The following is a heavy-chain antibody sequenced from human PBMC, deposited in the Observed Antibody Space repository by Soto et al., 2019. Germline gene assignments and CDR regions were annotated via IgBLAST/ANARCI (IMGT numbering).Heavy chain of an antibody. D-gene: IGHD2-15*01. V-gene: IGHV3-53*01. CDR3: ARDCGGGSCYPALGA. J-gene: IGHJ5*02. CDR1: GFVVSETY. CDR2: TYSGGST. Sequence: GWSLRLSCAASGFVVSETYMSWVRQAPGRGLQWVSFTYSGGSTYYADSVKGRFTISRDSSRNTLYLQMNSLRVEDTAVYYCARDCGGGSCYPALGASGQGTLVTVS.